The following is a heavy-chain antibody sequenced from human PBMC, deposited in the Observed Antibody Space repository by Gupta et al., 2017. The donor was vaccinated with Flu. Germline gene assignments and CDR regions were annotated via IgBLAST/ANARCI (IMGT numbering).Heavy chain of an antibody. J-gene: IGHJ4*02. CDR3: ATYDRGEFPGPDY. V-gene: IGHV1-69*02. D-gene: IGHD3-3*01. Sequence: QVQLVQSGAEVKKPGSSVKVSCKASGDTSRSYIITWVRQAPGQGLEWMGRIIPALGIANYAQTFQGRVTMTADRVTGIGDMEMTNLRSGDTAVYYCATYDRGEFPGPDYWGQGTLVIVSS. CDR2: IIPALGIA. CDR1: GDTSRSYI.